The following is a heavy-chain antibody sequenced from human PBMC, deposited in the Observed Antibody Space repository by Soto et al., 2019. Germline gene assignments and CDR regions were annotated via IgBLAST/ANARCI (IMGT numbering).Heavy chain of an antibody. V-gene: IGHV3-23*01. CDR2: ISGSGGST. CDR1: GFTFSSYA. J-gene: IGHJ4*02. Sequence: GGSLRLSCAASGFTFSSYAMSWVRQAPGKGLEWVSAISGSGGSTYYADSVKGRFTISRDNSKNTLYLQMNSLRAEDTAVYYCAKEGYCSGGSCSNQDYWGKGTPVTGSS. D-gene: IGHD2-15*01. CDR3: AKEGYCSGGSCSNQDY.